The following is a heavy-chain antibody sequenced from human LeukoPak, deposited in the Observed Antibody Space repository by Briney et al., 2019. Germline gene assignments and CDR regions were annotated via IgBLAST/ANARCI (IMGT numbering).Heavy chain of an antibody. CDR1: GLTFSRYA. Sequence: GGSLRLSCAVSGLTFSRYAMSWVRQAPGKGLEWVSAISESGSGTYYADSVKGRFAISRDNSKDTLSLQMNSLRAEDTAVYYCAKDIAQGYTFGSIEQDYWGQGTLVTVSS. V-gene: IGHV3-23*01. D-gene: IGHD5-18*01. CDR3: AKDIAQGYTFGSIEQDY. CDR2: ISESGSGT. J-gene: IGHJ4*02.